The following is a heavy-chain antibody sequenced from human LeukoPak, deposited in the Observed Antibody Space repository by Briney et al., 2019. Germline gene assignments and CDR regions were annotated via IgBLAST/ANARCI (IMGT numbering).Heavy chain of an antibody. CDR2: INPNSGVT. CDR3: AKDRYGDYEAPFHYYMDA. J-gene: IGHJ6*03. CDR1: GYTFTGYY. D-gene: IGHD5-12*01. V-gene: IGHV1-2*02. Sequence: ASVTVSCKASGYTFTGYYMHWVRQAPGQGLGWMGWINPNSGVTNYAQKLQGRVTITRDTSIDTAYMQLSRLRSDDTAVYYCAKDRYGDYEAPFHYYMDAWGRGTTVTVSS.